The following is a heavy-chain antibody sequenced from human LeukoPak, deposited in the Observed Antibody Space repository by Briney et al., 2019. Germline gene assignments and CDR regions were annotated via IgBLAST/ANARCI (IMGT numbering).Heavy chain of an antibody. CDR1: GFTFSSYS. CDR2: ISSSSSYI. J-gene: IGHJ4*02. CDR3: ARDLKYYDSSGFDY. D-gene: IGHD3-22*01. Sequence: GGSLRLSCATSGFTFSSYSMNWVRQAPGKGLEWVSCISSSSSYIYYTDSVKGRFTISRDNARNSLSLQMNSLRAEDTAVYYCARDLKYYDSSGFDYWGQGTLVTVSS. V-gene: IGHV3-21*01.